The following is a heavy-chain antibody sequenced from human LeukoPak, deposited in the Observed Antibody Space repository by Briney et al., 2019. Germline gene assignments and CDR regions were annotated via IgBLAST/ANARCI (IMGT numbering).Heavy chain of an antibody. D-gene: IGHD3-22*01. CDR1: GDSVSGNSAA. J-gene: IGHJ3*02. CDR3: ARVVTMIVVVTPGAFDI. Sequence: SQTLSLTCAISGDSVSGNSAAWNWIRQSPSRGLEWLGRTYYRSKWYNDYAVSVKSRITINPDTSKNQFSLQLNSVTPEDTAVYYCARVVTMIVVVTPGAFDIWGQGTMVTVSS. CDR2: TYYRSKWYN. V-gene: IGHV6-1*01.